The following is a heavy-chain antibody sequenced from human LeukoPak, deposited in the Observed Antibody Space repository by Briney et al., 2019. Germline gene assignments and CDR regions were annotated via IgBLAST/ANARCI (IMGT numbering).Heavy chain of an antibody. V-gene: IGHV1-2*02. CDR1: GYTFTSYG. CDR3: ARVEAVADVNYYYYGMDV. J-gene: IGHJ6*02. CDR2: INPNSGGT. Sequence: EASVKVSCKASGYTFTSYGISWVRQAPGQGLEWMGWINPNSGGTNYAQKFQGRVTMTRDTSISTAYMELSRLRSDDTAVYYCARVEAVADVNYYYYGMDVWGQGTTVTVSS. D-gene: IGHD6-19*01.